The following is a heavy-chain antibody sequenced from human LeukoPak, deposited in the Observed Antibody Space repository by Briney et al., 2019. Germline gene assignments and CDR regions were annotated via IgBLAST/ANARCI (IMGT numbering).Heavy chain of an antibody. V-gene: IGHV4-59*06. CDR3: ARAPQQPLFDY. J-gene: IGHJ4*02. Sequence: PSETLSLTCTVSGGSVSNYYWSWIRQHPGKGLEWIGYIYYSGSTYYNPSLKSRVTISVDTSKNQFSLKLSSVTAADTAVYYCARAPQQPLFDYWGQGTLVTVSS. D-gene: IGHD6-13*01. CDR1: GGSVSNYY. CDR2: IYYSGST.